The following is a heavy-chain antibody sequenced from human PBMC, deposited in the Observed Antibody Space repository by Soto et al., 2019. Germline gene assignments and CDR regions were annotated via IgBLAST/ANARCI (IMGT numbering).Heavy chain of an antibody. CDR2: ISGSGGST. J-gene: IGHJ3*02. CDR1: GFTFSSYA. CDR3: AKAVVVVAATIFGEKPGAFDI. V-gene: IGHV3-23*01. D-gene: IGHD2-15*01. Sequence: GGSLRLSCAASGFTFSSYAMSWVRQAPGKGLEWVSAISGSGGSTYYADSVKGRFTISRDNSKNTLYLQMNSLRAEDTAVYYCAKAVVVVAATIFGEKPGAFDIWGQGTMVTVSS.